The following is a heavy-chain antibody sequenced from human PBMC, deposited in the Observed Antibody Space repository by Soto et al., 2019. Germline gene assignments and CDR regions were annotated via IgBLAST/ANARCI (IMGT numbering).Heavy chain of an antibody. Sequence: QVRLVQSGAEVKKPGASVKVTCKPSGYTFTDAYIHWVRQAPGQGLEWLGWINPKNGGTNYAQKFQGRVTVSRDTSSSTAFMELSSLNSNDTAVYYCAREEGTEVDFWGQGTLVTVSS. J-gene: IGHJ4*02. V-gene: IGHV1-2*02. CDR3: AREEGTEVDF. CDR2: INPKNGGT. D-gene: IGHD1-7*01. CDR1: GYTFTDAY.